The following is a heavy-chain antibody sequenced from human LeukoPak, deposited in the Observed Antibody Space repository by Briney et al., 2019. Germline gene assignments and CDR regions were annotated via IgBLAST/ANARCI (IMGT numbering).Heavy chain of an antibody. J-gene: IGHJ3*02. Sequence: SETLSLTCTVSGGSISSSSYYWGWIRQPPGKGLEWIGSIYYSGSTYYNPSLKSRVTISVDTSKNQFSLKLSSVTAADTAVYYCARHPLWFGEFRGAFDIWGQGTMVTVSS. V-gene: IGHV4-39*01. CDR3: ARHPLWFGEFRGAFDI. CDR2: IYYSGST. CDR1: GGSISSSSYY. D-gene: IGHD3-10*01.